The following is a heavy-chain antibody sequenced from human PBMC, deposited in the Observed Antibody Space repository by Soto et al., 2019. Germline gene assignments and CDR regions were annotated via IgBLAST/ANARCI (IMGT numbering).Heavy chain of an antibody. CDR2: ISKGGSNL. CDR1: GFTLSSYA. CDR3: ARGASQWLVGDY. D-gene: IGHD6-19*01. J-gene: IGHJ4*02. Sequence: QGQLEESGGGVVQPGRSLRLSCAASGFTLSSYAIHWVRQAPGKGLEWVTVISKGGSNLYFADSVKGRFTISRDNSKNTLYLQMNSLRSEDTAMYFCARGASQWLVGDYWGQGALVTVAS. V-gene: IGHV3-30-3*01.